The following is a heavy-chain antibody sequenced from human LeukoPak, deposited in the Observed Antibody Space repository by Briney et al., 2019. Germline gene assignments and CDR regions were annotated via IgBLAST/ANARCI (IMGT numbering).Heavy chain of an antibody. CDR2: INTGNGNT. CDR3: ARAVKYRSGPLTDLLPYYFDY. J-gene: IGHJ4*02. V-gene: IGHV1-3*03. D-gene: IGHD6-19*01. Sequence: GASVKVSCKASGYTFIGYYMHWVRQAPGQRLEWMGWINTGNGNTKYSQEFQGRVTITRDTSANTAYMELSSLRSEDMAVYYCARAVKYRSGPLTDLLPYYFDYWGQGTLVTVSS. CDR1: GYTFIGYY.